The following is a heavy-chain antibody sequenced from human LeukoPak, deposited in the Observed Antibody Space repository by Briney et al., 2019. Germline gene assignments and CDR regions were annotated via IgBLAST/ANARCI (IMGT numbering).Heavy chain of an antibody. D-gene: IGHD2-15*01. CDR2: IKQDGSVI. Sequence: GGSLRLSCAASGFTFSRYWMSWVRQAPGKGLEWVANIKQDGSVIYYVDSVKGRFTISRDSAKNSLSLQMNSLRVEDTAVYYCARIGYTSSSNDYWGQGTLVTVSS. J-gene: IGHJ4*02. CDR1: GFTFSRYW. CDR3: ARIGYTSSSNDY. V-gene: IGHV3-7*01.